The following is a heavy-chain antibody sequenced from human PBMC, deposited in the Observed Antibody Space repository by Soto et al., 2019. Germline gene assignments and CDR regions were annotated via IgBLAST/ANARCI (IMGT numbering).Heavy chain of an antibody. CDR2: IIPIFGTA. J-gene: IGHJ4*02. D-gene: IGHD3-16*01. CDR3: ARDLELSSHGGFDY. Sequence: EASVKVSCKASGGSFSSYAISWVRQAPGQGLEWMGGIIPIFGTANYAQKFQGRVTITADESTSTAYVELSSLRSEYTAVYYCARDLELSSHGGFDYWGQGTLVTVSS. CDR1: GGSFSSYA. V-gene: IGHV1-69*13.